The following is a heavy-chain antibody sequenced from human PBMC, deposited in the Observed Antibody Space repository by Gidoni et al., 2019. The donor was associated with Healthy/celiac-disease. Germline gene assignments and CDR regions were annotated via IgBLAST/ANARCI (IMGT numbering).Heavy chain of an antibody. J-gene: IGHJ5*02. Sequence: QVQLVQSGAEVKKHGASVKVSCKASGYTFTSYGISWVRQAPGQGLEWMGWISAYNGNTNYAQKLQGRVTMTTDTSTSTAYMELRSLRSDDTAVYYCARDLSPDIVVVVALDPWGQGTLVTVSS. CDR3: ARDLSPDIVVVVALDP. CDR1: GYTFTSYG. D-gene: IGHD2-15*01. V-gene: IGHV1-18*01. CDR2: ISAYNGNT.